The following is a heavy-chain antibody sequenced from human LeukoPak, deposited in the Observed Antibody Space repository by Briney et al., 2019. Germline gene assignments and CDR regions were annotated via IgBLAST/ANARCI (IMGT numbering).Heavy chain of an antibody. V-gene: IGHV3-74*01. D-gene: IGHD2-2*01. CDR2: IYSDGNTT. J-gene: IGHJ4*02. Sequence: GGSLRLSCAASGFTFSSYWMHWVRQAPGKGLVWVSRIYSDGNTTNYADSVKGRFTISRDNAKNTLYLQMNSLRAGDTAVYYCARDQGSTSRGIDYWGQGTLVTVSS. CDR3: ARDQGSTSRGIDY. CDR1: GFTFSSYW.